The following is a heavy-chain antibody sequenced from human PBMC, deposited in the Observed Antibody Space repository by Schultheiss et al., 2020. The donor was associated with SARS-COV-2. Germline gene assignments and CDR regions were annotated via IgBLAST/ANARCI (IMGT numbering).Heavy chain of an antibody. CDR2: IYYSGST. V-gene: IGHV4-59*12. Sequence: SETLSLTCAVYGGSFSGYYWSWIRQPPGKGLEWIGYIYYSGSTYYNPSLKSRVTISVDTSKNQFSLKLSSVTAADTAVYYCAKGGRTRQNYYYGMDVWGQGTTVTVSS. D-gene: IGHD6-6*01. CDR3: AKGGRTRQNYYYGMDV. J-gene: IGHJ6*02. CDR1: GGSFSGYY.